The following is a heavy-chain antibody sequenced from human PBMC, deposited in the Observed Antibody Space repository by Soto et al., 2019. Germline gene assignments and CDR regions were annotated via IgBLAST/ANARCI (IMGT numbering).Heavy chain of an antibody. V-gene: IGHV3-33*08. CDR3: ARERVGATPYYYYGMDV. CDR1: GFTFSSYA. J-gene: IGHJ6*02. CDR2: IWYDGSNK. Sequence: QVQLVESGGGVVQPGRSLRLSCAASGFTFSSYAMHWVRQAPGKGLEWVAVIWYDGSNKYYADSVKGRFTISRDNSKNTLYLQMNSLRAEDTAVYYCARERVGATPYYYYGMDVWGQVTTVTVSS. D-gene: IGHD1-26*01.